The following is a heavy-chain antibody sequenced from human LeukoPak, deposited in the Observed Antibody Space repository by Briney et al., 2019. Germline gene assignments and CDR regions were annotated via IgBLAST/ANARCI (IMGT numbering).Heavy chain of an antibody. D-gene: IGHD6-19*01. CDR2: IKQDGSKK. V-gene: IGHV3-7*03. J-gene: IGHJ4*02. CDR3: AKEGGVAGIGGYFDY. Sequence: GGSLRLSCAASGFTFSSYAMSWVRQAPGKGLEWVANIKQDGSKKSYVDSVKGRFTISRDNSKNTLYLQMNSLRAEDTAVYYCAKEGGVAGIGGYFDYWGQGTLVTVSS. CDR1: GFTFSSYA.